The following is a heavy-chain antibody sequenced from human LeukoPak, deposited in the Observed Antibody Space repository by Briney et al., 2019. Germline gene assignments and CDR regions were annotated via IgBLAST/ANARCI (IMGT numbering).Heavy chain of an antibody. Sequence: GGSLRLSCAASGFTFSSSAMSWVRQAPGKGLEWVSAISNNGGYTYYADSVQGRFTISRDNSKNTLYLQMNSLGAEDTAVYYCARVSYYDSSGYYFLSYVDYWGQGTLVTVSS. J-gene: IGHJ4*02. CDR1: GFTFSSSA. CDR2: ISNNGGYT. V-gene: IGHV3-23*01. D-gene: IGHD3-22*01. CDR3: ARVSYYDSSGYYFLSYVDY.